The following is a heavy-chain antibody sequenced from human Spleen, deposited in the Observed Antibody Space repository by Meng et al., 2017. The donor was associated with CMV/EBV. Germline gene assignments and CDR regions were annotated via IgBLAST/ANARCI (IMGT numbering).Heavy chain of an antibody. CDR3: ARVGSRNSYSYGHQVGYYYYGMDV. CDR1: GGSISSGGYY. CDR2: IYYSGST. J-gene: IGHJ6*02. D-gene: IGHD5-18*01. V-gene: IGHV4-31*03. Sequence: LRLSCTVSGGSISSGGYYWSWIRQHPGKGLEWIGYIYYSGSTYYNPSLKSRVTISVDTSKNQFSLKLSSVTAADTAVYYCARVGSRNSYSYGHQVGYYYYGMDVWGQGTTVTVSS.